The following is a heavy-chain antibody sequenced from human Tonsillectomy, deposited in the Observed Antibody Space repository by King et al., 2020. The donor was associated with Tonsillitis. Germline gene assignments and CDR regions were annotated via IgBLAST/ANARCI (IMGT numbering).Heavy chain of an antibody. J-gene: IGHJ4*02. Sequence: LQLQESGPGLVKPSETLSLTCTVSGGSMITTDYYWGWMRQPPGKGLEWIGSVFHSGDAYYNASLRSRVTISVDTSKSQFALKLTSVTAADTAVYYCARQGGRGYDILTGYPIEYWGQGTLVTVSS. CDR2: VFHSGDA. CDR3: ARQGGRGYDILTGYPIEY. V-gene: IGHV4-39*07. CDR1: GGSMITTDYY. D-gene: IGHD3-9*01.